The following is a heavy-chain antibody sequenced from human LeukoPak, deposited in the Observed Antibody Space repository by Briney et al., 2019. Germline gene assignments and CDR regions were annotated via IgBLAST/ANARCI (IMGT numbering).Heavy chain of an antibody. J-gene: IGHJ5*02. CDR3: VRDVYGDVQGNWFDP. V-gene: IGHV4-30-4*07. D-gene: IGHD4-17*01. Sequence: SETLSLTCGVSGGSISSGGHSWSWLRQPPGKGLEWIGYIYPSGSTQYNPSLKSRVTFSVDTSKNQFSLRLSSATAADTAVYYCVRDVYGDVQGNWFDPWGQGTLVTVSS. CDR2: IYPSGST. CDR1: GGSISSGGHS.